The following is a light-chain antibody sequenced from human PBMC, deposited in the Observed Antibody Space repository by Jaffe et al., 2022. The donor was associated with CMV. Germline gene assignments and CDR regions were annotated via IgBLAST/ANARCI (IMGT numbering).Light chain of an antibody. CDR2: GAS. J-gene: IGKJ4*01. CDR1: QTIRNY. V-gene: IGKV1-39*01. Sequence: DIQMTQSPSSVSASVGDRVTITCRASQTIRNYLNWFQQKPGKAPKLLIYGASDLQSGVPPRFSGSGSGTEFTLTISSLQREDFASYYCQQSYSIPVTFGGGTKVEIK. CDR3: QQSYSIPVT.